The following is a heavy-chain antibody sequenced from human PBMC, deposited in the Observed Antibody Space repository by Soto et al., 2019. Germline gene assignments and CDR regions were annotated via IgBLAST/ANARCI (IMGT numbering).Heavy chain of an antibody. CDR2: IYYSGST. D-gene: IGHD2-15*01. V-gene: IGHV4-31*03. J-gene: IGHJ4*02. Sequence: TSETLSLTCTVSGGSISSGGYYWSWIRQHPGKGLEWIGYIYYSGSTYYNPSLKSRVTISVDTSKNQFSLKLSSVTAADTAVYYCARADRNGGNEGASFDYWGQGTLVTVSS. CDR3: ARADRNGGNEGASFDY. CDR1: GGSISSGGYY.